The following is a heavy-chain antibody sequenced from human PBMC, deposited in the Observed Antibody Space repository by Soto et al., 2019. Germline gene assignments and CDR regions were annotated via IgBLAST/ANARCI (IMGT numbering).Heavy chain of an antibody. D-gene: IGHD3-3*01. Sequence: GGSLRLSCAASGFTFSSYAMSWVRQAPGKGLEWVSAISGSGGSTYYADSVKGRFTISRDNSKNTLYLQMNSLRAEDTAVYYCARYDFWSGYPPRYFDYWGQGTLVTVSS. CDR3: ARYDFWSGYPPRYFDY. CDR1: GFTFSSYA. J-gene: IGHJ4*02. V-gene: IGHV3-23*01. CDR2: ISGSGGST.